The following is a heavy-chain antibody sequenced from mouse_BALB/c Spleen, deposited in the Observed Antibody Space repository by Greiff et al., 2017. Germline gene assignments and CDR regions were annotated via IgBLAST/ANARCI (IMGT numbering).Heavy chain of an antibody. CDR2: IDPFNGGT. D-gene: IGHD2-4*01. Sequence: VQLQQSGPALMKPGASVKISCKASGYSFTSYYMHWVKQSHGKSLEWIGYIDPFNGGTSYNQKFKGKATLTVDKSSSTAYMHLSSLTSEDSAVYYCARDDYNYFDYWGQGTTLTVSS. V-gene: IGHV1S135*01. CDR3: ARDDYNYFDY. CDR1: GYSFTSYY. J-gene: IGHJ2*01.